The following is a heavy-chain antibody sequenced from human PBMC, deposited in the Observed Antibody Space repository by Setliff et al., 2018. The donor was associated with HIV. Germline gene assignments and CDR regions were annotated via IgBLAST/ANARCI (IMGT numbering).Heavy chain of an antibody. CDR1: GGSITSGGYY. CDR3: ARRTYGSGGFDP. D-gene: IGHD6-19*01. J-gene: IGHJ5*02. V-gene: IGHV4-31*03. CDR2: IYYSGST. Sequence: SETLSLTCTVSGGSITSGGYYWSWIRQHPGKGLEWIGYIYYSGSTYYNPSLKSRVTIAVDTSKNQFSLQLSPVTAADTAVYYCARRTYGSGGFDPWGQGTLVTVSS.